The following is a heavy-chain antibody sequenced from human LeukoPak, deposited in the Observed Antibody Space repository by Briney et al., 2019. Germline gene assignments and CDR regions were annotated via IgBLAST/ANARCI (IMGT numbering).Heavy chain of an antibody. V-gene: IGHV3-74*01. CDR2: INSEGSST. Sequence: GGSLRLSCAASGFTFSSYWMHWVRQAPGKGLVWVSRINSEGSSTSYADSVKGRFTISRENAKNTLYLQMNSLRAEDTAVYFCAREMKVFGTDRGAFDIWGQGTMVTVSS. CDR1: GFTFSSYW. CDR3: AREMKVFGTDRGAFDI. D-gene: IGHD3-10*02. J-gene: IGHJ3*02.